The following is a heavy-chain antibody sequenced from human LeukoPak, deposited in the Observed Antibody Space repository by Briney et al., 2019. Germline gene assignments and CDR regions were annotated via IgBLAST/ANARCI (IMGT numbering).Heavy chain of an antibody. CDR3: ARPAASGYSSGWYPFDY. V-gene: IGHV3-48*03. D-gene: IGHD6-19*01. CDR2: ISSSGSTI. CDR1: GFTFSSYE. J-gene: IGHJ4*02. Sequence: GGSLRLSCAASGFTFSSYEMNWVRQAPGKGLEWVSYISSSGSTIYYADSVKGRFTISRDNAKNSLYLQMNSLRAEDTAVYYCARPAASGYSSGWYPFDYWGQGTLVTVSS.